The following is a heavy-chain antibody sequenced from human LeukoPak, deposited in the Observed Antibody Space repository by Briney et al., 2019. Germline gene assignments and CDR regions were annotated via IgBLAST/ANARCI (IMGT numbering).Heavy chain of an antibody. CDR2: IYSGGAT. CDR1: EFSVSSNY. CDR3: ARRRFSGPDDY. Sequence: GGSLRLSCAVSEFSVSSNYMNWVRQAPGKGLEWVSAIYSGGATYYADSVRGRFTISRDKSKNMVSLQMTSLGAEDTAVYYCARRRFSGPDDYWGQGTLVTVSS. D-gene: IGHD6-19*01. J-gene: IGHJ4*02. V-gene: IGHV3-53*01.